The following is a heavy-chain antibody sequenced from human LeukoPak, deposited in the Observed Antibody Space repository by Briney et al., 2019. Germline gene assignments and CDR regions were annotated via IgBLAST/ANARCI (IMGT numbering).Heavy chain of an antibody. CDR2: ISAYNGNT. Sequence: ASVKVSCKASGYTFTSYYMHWVRQAPGQGLEWMGWISAYNGNTNYAQKLQGRVTMTTGTSTSTAYMELRSLRSDDTAVYYCARGSKVVTAVDRSDYWGQGTLVTVSS. CDR3: ARGSKVVTAVDRSDY. J-gene: IGHJ4*02. D-gene: IGHD2-21*02. CDR1: GYTFTSYY. V-gene: IGHV1-18*04.